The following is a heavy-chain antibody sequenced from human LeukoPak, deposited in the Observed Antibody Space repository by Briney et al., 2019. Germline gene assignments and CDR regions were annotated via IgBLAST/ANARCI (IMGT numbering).Heavy chain of an antibody. CDR2: ISYDGSNE. J-gene: IGHJ5*02. D-gene: IGHD5-12*01. Sequence: GGSLRLSCAASGFTFSSYGMHWVRQAPGRGLEWVAVISYDGSNEYYADSVKGRFNISRDNSRNTLYLQRNSLRAEDTAVYYCAKGLIISGYDFDWFDPWGQGTLVTVSS. V-gene: IGHV3-30*18. CDR3: AKGLIISGYDFDWFDP. CDR1: GFTFSSYG.